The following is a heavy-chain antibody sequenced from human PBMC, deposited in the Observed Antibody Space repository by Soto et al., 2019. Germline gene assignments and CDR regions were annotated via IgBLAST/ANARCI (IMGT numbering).Heavy chain of an antibody. Sequence: PGGSLRLSCSASGFTFSSYAMHWVRQAPGKGLEYVSAISSNGGSTYYADSVKGRFTISRDNSKNTLYLQMSSLRAEDTAVYYCVYEPSMARQYYFDDRGPGTLVTVSS. J-gene: IGHJ4*02. CDR2: ISSNGGST. CDR3: VYEPSMARQYYFDD. CDR1: GFTFSSYA. D-gene: IGHD5-12*01. V-gene: IGHV3-64D*08.